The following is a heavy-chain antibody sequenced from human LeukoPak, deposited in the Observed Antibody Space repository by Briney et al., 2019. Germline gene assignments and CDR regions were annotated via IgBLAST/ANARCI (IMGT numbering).Heavy chain of an antibody. D-gene: IGHD1-1*01. Sequence: SSESLSLTCTVSGGSISSSPYYWAGIRQPPGRGLEWIGSIYYRGNTYHNPSLKSRVTISVDTSKNQFSLSVISVTAADTAVYFCARPTTGPATQGYDSWGQGIRVTVA. CDR1: GGSISSSPYY. CDR2: IYYRGNT. J-gene: IGHJ4*02. V-gene: IGHV4-39*01. CDR3: ARPTTGPATQGYDS.